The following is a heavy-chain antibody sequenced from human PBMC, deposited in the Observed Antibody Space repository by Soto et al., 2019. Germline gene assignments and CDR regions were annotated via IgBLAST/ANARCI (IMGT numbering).Heavy chain of an antibody. J-gene: IGHJ1*01. V-gene: IGHV4-61*01. Sequence: SETLSLTCTVSGGSVSSGSDYWSWIRQPPGKGLEWIAYIYHSGSTNYNPSLKSRVTISVDTSKNQFSLNLRSVTAADTAVHYCAKHGYYEYFQYWGQGTLVTVSS. D-gene: IGHD5-18*01. CDR1: GGSVSSGSDY. CDR2: IYHSGST. CDR3: AKHGYYEYFQY.